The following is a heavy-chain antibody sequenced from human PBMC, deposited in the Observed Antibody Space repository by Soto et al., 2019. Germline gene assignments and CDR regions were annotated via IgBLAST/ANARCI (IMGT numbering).Heavy chain of an antibody. Sequence: QVQLQESGPGLVKPSQTLSLTCTVSGGSISSGDYYWSWIRQPPGKGLEWIGYIYYSGSTYYNPSLKSRVTISVDPSKSLFSPKLSSVTAADTAVYYCARGDSSSFYYSYGMDVWGQGTTVTVSS. CDR2: IYYSGST. J-gene: IGHJ6*02. CDR1: GGSISSGDYY. CDR3: ARGDSSSFYYSYGMDV. V-gene: IGHV4-30-4*01. D-gene: IGHD6-13*01.